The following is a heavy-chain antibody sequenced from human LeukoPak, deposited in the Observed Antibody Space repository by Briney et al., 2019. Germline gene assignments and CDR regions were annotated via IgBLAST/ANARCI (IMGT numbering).Heavy chain of an antibody. Sequence: GGSLRLSCAASGFTFSSYAMHWVRQAPGKGLEWVAVLSYDGSNKYYADSVKGRFTISRDNSKNTLYLQMNSLRAEDTAVYYCARDAGVPWIQLWSYYYGMDVWGQGTTVTVSS. D-gene: IGHD5-18*01. CDR2: LSYDGSNK. CDR3: ARDAGVPWIQLWSYYYGMDV. CDR1: GFTFSSYA. V-gene: IGHV3-30-3*01. J-gene: IGHJ6*02.